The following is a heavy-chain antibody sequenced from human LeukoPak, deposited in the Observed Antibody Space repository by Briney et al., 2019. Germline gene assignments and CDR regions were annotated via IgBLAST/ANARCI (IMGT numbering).Heavy chain of an antibody. CDR2: IYYSGTT. Sequence: SETLSLTCTVSGDSISSYYWSWIRQPPGRGLEWIGYIYYSGTTNYNPSLKNRVTISLDTSKNQFSLKLSSVTAADTAVYYCARVSLCPAYSGTYCYYFDYWGQGTLVTVSS. CDR1: GDSISSYY. D-gene: IGHD1-26*01. V-gene: IGHV4-59*01. J-gene: IGHJ4*02. CDR3: ARVSLCPAYSGTYCYYFDY.